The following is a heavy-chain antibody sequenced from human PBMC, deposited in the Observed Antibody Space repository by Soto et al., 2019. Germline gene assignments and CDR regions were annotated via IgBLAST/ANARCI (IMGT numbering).Heavy chain of an antibody. V-gene: IGHV3-72*01. CDR2: TRNKVNSYTT. J-gene: IGHJ5*02. Sequence: SGGSLRLSCVASGFTFSDHYMDWVRQAPGKGLEWVGRTRNKVNSYTTEYAASVKGRFISSRDDSKNSLYLQMNSLKTEDTAVYYCARVRAGGVGWFVPWGQGTVVTVSS. CDR1: GFTFSDHY. CDR3: ARVRAGGVGWFVP. D-gene: IGHD3-16*01.